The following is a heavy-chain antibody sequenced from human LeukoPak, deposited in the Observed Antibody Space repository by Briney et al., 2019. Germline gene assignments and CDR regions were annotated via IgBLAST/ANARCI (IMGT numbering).Heavy chain of an antibody. D-gene: IGHD3-9*01. CDR3: AKWGDYDILTGYYDSDY. V-gene: IGHV3-23*01. CDR1: GFTFSNYV. J-gene: IGHJ4*02. CDR2: ITGSGNII. Sequence: GGSLRLSCAASGFTFSNYVMTWVRQTPGKGLEWVSGITGSGNIIYYADSVKGRFTISRDNSKNTLYLQMNSLRAEDTAVYYCAKWGDYDILTGYYDSDYWGQGTLVTVSS.